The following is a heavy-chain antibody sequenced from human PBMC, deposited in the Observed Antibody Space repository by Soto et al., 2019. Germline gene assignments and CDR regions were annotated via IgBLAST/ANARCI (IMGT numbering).Heavy chain of an antibody. CDR3: ARGQGSSSWGLSLYYFDY. D-gene: IGHD6-6*01. CDR1: GFTFSSYA. J-gene: IGHJ4*02. CDR2: ISNDGSNK. Sequence: GGSLRLSCAASGFTFSSYAMHWVRQAPGKGLEWVAVISNDGSNKYYADSVKGRFTISRDNSKNTLYLQMNSLRAEDTAVYYCARGQGSSSWGLSLYYFDYWGQGTLVTVSS. V-gene: IGHV3-30-3*01.